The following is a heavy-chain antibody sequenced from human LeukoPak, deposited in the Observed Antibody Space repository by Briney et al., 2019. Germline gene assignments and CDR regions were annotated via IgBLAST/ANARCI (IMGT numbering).Heavy chain of an antibody. CDR3: ASTPATVTTFSFDY. J-gene: IGHJ4*02. CDR2: IYPGDSET. V-gene: IGHV5-51*01. Sequence: GESLKISCKASGYSFSSHWIAWVRQVPGKGLEWMGIIYPGDSETRYRPSFQGQVTISVDKSISTAYLQWGSLKASDSAMYYCASTPATVTTFSFDYWGQGTLVTVSS. CDR1: GYSFSSHW. D-gene: IGHD4-17*01.